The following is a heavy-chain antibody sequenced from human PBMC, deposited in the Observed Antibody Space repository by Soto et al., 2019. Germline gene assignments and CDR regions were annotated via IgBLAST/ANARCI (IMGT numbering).Heavy chain of an antibody. CDR3: AKESHTPIDS. V-gene: IGHV4-61*01. CDR1: GGSVNSGSYY. J-gene: IGHJ5*01. Sequence: QVQLQESGPGLVKPSETLSLTCAVYGGSVNSGSYYWSWIRQPPGKGLELIGYIYNSGSTYYTPSLKSRVTISVDTSKNQFSLRVRSVTAADTAVYYCAKESHTPIDSWGQGTLVTVSS. CDR2: IYNSGST. D-gene: IGHD5-18*01.